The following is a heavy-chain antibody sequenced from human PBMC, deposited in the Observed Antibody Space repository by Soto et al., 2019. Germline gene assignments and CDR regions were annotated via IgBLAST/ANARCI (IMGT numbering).Heavy chain of an antibody. CDR1: GYTFTGYY. V-gene: IGHV1-2*04. Sequence: QVQLVQSGAEVKKPGASVKVSCKASGYTFTGYYMHWVRQAPGQGLEWMGWINPNSGGTNYAQKFQGWVTMTRDTSISPAYMELSRLRSDDTAVYYCARDPGYSSGGFYYYGMDVWGQGTTVTVSS. D-gene: IGHD6-19*01. CDR3: ARDPGYSSGGFYYYGMDV. J-gene: IGHJ6*02. CDR2: INPNSGGT.